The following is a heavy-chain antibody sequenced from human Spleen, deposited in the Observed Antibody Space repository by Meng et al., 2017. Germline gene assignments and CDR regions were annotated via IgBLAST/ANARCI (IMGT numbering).Heavy chain of an antibody. Sequence: GGSLRLSCAASGFTFSSYEMNWVRQAPGKGLEWVSYISSSGSTIYYADSVKGRFTISRDNAKKLLYLEMHILRVEDTAIYYCAREDLDDWTFYDYYGMDAWGQGTTVTVSS. CDR3: AREDLDDWTFYDYYGMDA. CDR1: GFTFSSYE. D-gene: IGHD3-9*01. CDR2: ISSSGSTI. V-gene: IGHV3-48*03. J-gene: IGHJ6*02.